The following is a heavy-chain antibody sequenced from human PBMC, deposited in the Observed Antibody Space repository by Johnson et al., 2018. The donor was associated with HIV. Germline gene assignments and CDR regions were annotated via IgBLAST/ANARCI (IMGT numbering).Heavy chain of an antibody. J-gene: IGHJ3*02. Sequence: QMLLVESGGGVVQPGRSLRLSCAASGFTFSSYAMHWVRQAPGKGLEWVAVISYDGSNKYYADSVKGRFTISRDNSKNTLYLQMNSLRAEDTAVYYCGSRYKVDACEIWGQGTMVTVSS. CDR2: ISYDGSNK. CDR1: GFTFSSYA. V-gene: IGHV3-30*04. CDR3: GSRYKVDACEI. D-gene: IGHD1-1*01.